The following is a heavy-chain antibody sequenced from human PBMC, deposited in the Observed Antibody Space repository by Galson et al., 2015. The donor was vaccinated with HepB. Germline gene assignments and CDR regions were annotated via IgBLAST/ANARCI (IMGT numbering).Heavy chain of an antibody. V-gene: IGHV1-69*06. CDR3: ATNYYERSGYFD. CDR1: GGTFSTYA. CDR2: IIPISGTT. Sequence: SVKVSCKASGGTFSTYAISWVRQTPGQGLEWMGGIIPISGTTNYAQNFQGRVTITADKSTTSVYMELSSLRAEDTALYYCATNYYERSGYFDWGQGTLVTVSP. D-gene: IGHD3-22*01. J-gene: IGHJ4*02.